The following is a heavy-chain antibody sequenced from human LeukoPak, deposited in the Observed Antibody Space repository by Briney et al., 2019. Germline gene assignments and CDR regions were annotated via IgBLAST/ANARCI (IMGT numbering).Heavy chain of an antibody. D-gene: IGHD5-12*01. J-gene: IGHJ4*02. Sequence: PSETLSLTCAVYGGSFSGYYWSWIRQPPGKGLEWIGEINHSGSTNYNPSLKSRVTISVDTSKNHFSLKLSSVTAADTAVYYCARPWLGAFDYWGQGTLVTVSS. CDR3: ARPWLGAFDY. CDR1: GGSFSGYY. CDR2: INHSGST. V-gene: IGHV4-34*01.